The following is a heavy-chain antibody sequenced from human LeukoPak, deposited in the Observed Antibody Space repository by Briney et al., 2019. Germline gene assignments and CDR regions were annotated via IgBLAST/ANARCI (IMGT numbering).Heavy chain of an antibody. CDR1: GYSFTSYW. CDR2: IYPGDSDT. D-gene: IGHD6-19*01. V-gene: IGHV5-51*01. J-gene: IGHJ3*02. CDR3: ARQHSSGWFIVAAFDI. Sequence: GESLKISCKGSGYSFTSYWIGWVRQMPGKGLEWMGIIYPGDSDTRYSPSFQGQVTISADKSISTAYLQWSSLKASDTAMYYCARQHSSGWFIVAAFDIWGQGKMVTVSS.